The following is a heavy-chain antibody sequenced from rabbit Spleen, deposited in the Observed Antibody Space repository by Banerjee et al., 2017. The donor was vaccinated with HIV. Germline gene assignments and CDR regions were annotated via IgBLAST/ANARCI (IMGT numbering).Heavy chain of an antibody. V-gene: IGHV1S45*01. Sequence: QEQLVESGGGLVKPEGSLKLSCTASGFSFSNKAVMCWVRQTPGKGLEWIACINAVTGKAVYASWAKGRFTFSKTSSTTVTLQMTSLTAADTATYFCARDLPGVIGWNFGWWGQGTLVTVS. CDR1: GFSFSNKAV. D-gene: IGHD1-1*01. J-gene: IGHJ4*01. CDR2: INAVTGKA. CDR3: ARDLPGVIGWNFGW.